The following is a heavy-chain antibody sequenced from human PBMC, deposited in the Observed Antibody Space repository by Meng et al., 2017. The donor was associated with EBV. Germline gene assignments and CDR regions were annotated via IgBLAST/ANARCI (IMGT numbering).Heavy chain of an antibody. D-gene: IGHD1-1*01. CDR3: ARGVEENGSHYPFDS. J-gene: IGHJ4*02. Sequence: QGQLVPTGSEWKRPGASVKVSCKASGYTFRNYAINWMRQVPGQGLEWMGWINTYSGKATFAQGFTGRFVFSLDTPVTTAHLQISGLKTEDSAVYYCARGVEENGSHYPFDSWGQGTLVTVPS. V-gene: IGHV7-4-1*02. CDR1: GYTFRNYA. CDR2: INTYSGKA.